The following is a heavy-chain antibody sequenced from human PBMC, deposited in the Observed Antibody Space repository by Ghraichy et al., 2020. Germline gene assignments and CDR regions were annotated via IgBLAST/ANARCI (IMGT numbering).Heavy chain of an antibody. D-gene: IGHD3-10*01. V-gene: IGHV1-46*01. J-gene: IGHJ4*02. CDR2: INPSGGST. CDR1: GDTFTSYD. Sequence: ASVKVSCKASGDTFTSYDMHWERQSRGQGVEWMGIINPSGGSTSYAQKFQGRVTMTRDTSTSTVYMELSSLRSEDTAVYYCARESSRDDYWGQGTLVTVSS. CDR3: ARESSRDDY.